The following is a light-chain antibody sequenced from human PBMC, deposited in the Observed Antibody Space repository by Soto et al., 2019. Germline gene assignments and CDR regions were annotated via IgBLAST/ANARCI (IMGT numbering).Light chain of an antibody. J-gene: IGKJ1*01. CDR2: GAS. CDR1: QSVTSN. Sequence: EIVMTQSSATLSVSPGERATLSCRASQSVTSNLAWYQRKPGQAPRLLIYGASTRATGIPDRFSGSGSGTDFTLTISRLEPEDFAVYYCQQYGSSGTFGQGTKVDIK. CDR3: QQYGSSGT. V-gene: IGKV3-20*01.